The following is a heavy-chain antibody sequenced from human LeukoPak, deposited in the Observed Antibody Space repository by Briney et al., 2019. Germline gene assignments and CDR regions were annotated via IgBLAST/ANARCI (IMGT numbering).Heavy chain of an antibody. CDR2: INPNSGGT. D-gene: IGHD3-22*01. CDR1: GYTFTGYY. V-gene: IGHV1-2*02. CDR3: ARVDYYDSSGYYYY. Sequence: ASVKVSCKASGYTFTGYYMHWVRQAPGQGLEWMGWINPNSGGTNYARKFQGRVTMTRDTSISTAYMELSRLRSDDTAVYYCARVDYYDSSGYYYYWGQGTLVTVSS. J-gene: IGHJ4*02.